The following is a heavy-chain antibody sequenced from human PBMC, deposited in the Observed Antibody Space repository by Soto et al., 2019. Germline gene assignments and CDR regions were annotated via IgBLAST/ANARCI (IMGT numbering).Heavy chain of an antibody. J-gene: IGHJ4*02. CDR3: ANDIIVIPGEGQGLRSARLNDILTGYPDYFDY. CDR2: INAGSGNT. CDR1: VYTYTSYG. Sequence: PSVTVPCKDSVYTYTSYGIHWVRQAHGQRLEWMGWINAGSGNTKYSQKFQGRITITRDTSASTVYMELSSLRSEDTAVYYCANDIIVIPGEGQGLRSARLNDILTGYPDYFDYWGQGTLVTVSS. V-gene: IGHV1-3*01. D-gene: IGHD3-9*01.